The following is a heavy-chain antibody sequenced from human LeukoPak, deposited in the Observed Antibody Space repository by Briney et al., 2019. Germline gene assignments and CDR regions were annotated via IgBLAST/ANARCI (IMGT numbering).Heavy chain of an antibody. D-gene: IGHD4/OR15-4a*01. CDR2: INPNSGRT. V-gene: IGHV1-2*06. CDR1: GYTFTGYY. Sequence: ASVKVSCKASGYTFTGYYMHWVRQAPGQGVERMGRINPNSGRTIYAQKFQGRVTITRDTSISTAYMELSRLRSDDTAVYYCARDHYGGNPYYFDYWGQGTLVTVSS. J-gene: IGHJ4*02. CDR3: ARDHYGGNPYYFDY.